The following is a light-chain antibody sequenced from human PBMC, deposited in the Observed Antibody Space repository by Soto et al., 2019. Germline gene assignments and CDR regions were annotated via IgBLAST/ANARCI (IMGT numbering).Light chain of an antibody. J-gene: IGLJ2*01. Sequence: QSALTQPPSASGSPGQSVTISCTGTSSDVGGYNYVSWYQQHPGKAPKLMISEVSKRPSGVPDRFSGSKSGNTASLTVSGLQAEDEADYYCSSFAGNNNLVFGGGTKRNFL. CDR2: EVS. CDR3: SSFAGNNNLV. V-gene: IGLV2-8*01. CDR1: SSDVGGYNY.